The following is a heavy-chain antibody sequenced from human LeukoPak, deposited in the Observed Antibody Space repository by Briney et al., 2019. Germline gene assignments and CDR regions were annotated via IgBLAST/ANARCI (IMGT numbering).Heavy chain of an antibody. D-gene: IGHD3-16*01. CDR1: GYTLTELS. Sequence: ASVKVSCKVSGYTLTELSMHWVRQAPGKGLEWMGGFDPEDGETIYAQKFQGRVTMTEDTSTDTAYMELRSLRSDDTAVYYCARGSDVMEPEYAFDIWGQGTMVTVSS. CDR3: ARGSDVMEPEYAFDI. CDR2: FDPEDGET. V-gene: IGHV1-24*01. J-gene: IGHJ3*02.